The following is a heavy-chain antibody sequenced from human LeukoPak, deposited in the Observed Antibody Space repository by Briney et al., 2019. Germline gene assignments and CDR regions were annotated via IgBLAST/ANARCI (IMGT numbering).Heavy chain of an antibody. J-gene: IGHJ4*02. D-gene: IGHD1-1*01. CDR1: GFTFSSIA. V-gene: IGHV3-23*01. Sequence: GGSLRLSCAASGFTFSSIAMTWVRQAPGQGLDLVSTIRSNGETTYNADSVKGRFTISRNNSKKTLYLQLNSLRVEDTAIYYCAKGQELDDGVFDSWGQGTLVTVSS. CDR3: AKGQELDDGVFDS. CDR2: IRSNGETT.